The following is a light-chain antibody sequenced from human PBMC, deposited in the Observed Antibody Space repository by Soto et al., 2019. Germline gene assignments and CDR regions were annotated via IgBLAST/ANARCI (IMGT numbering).Light chain of an antibody. Sequence: EIVMTQSPLTLSVSPGERANLSCRASQNININLAWYQQRPGQAPRVLIYGASSRASGIPDRFSGSGSGTDFTLTINRLEPDDFAFYYCQQYKDWPPLAFGGGTRVEIK. CDR2: GAS. J-gene: IGKJ4*01. CDR1: QNININ. V-gene: IGKV3D-15*01. CDR3: QQYKDWPPLA.